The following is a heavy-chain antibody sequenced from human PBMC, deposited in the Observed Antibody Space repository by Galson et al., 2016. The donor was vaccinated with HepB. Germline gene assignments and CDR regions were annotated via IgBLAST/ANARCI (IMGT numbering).Heavy chain of an antibody. Sequence: SVKVSCKASGYTFTTYAMYWVRQAPGQRLEWMGRINAANGDTKYSQKLQGRGTITWDTSANTAYMELSSLRSEDTAVYYCARGHIVATVDYYYYGLDVWGQGTTVTVSS. V-gene: IGHV1-3*01. CDR3: ARGHIVATVDYYYYGLDV. CDR2: INAANGDT. J-gene: IGHJ6*02. D-gene: IGHD5-12*01. CDR1: GYTFTTYA.